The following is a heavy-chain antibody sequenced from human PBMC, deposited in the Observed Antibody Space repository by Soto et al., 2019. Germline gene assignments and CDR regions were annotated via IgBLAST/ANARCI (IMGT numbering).Heavy chain of an antibody. Sequence: PGGSLRLSCAASGFTFNTFPMNWVRLAPGKGLEWLSHISSGSDATYYADSVKGRITISRDNARKSLYLQMNSLIVDDTAVYYCVRDYQYSFARWGQGTMVTVSS. D-gene: IGHD2-15*01. V-gene: IGHV3-48*01. J-gene: IGHJ3*01. CDR1: GFTFNTFP. CDR2: ISSGSDAT. CDR3: VRDYQYSFAR.